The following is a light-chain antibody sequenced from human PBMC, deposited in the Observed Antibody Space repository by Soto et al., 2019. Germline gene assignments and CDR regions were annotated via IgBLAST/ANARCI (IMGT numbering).Light chain of an antibody. V-gene: IGLV1-40*01. Sequence: QSVLTQSPSVSGAPGQRVTISCTGSSSNIGAGYDVHWYQQLPGTAPKLLIYGNSNRPSGVPERFSGSKSGTSASLAITGLQAKDEADYYCQSYDTSLSGSVFGGGNKLTVL. CDR1: SSNIGAGYD. J-gene: IGLJ2*01. CDR2: GNS. CDR3: QSYDTSLSGSV.